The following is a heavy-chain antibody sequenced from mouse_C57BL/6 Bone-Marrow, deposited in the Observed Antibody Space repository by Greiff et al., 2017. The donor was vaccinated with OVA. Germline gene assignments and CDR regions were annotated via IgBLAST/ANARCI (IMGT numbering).Heavy chain of an antibody. Sequence: EVQGVESGGGLVKPGGSLKLSCAASGFTFSSYTMSWVRQTPEKRLEWVATISGGGGNTYYPDSVKGRFTISRDNAKNTLYLQMSSLRSEDTALYYCARLPYYGSKYYAMDYWGQGTSVTVSS. V-gene: IGHV5-9*01. CDR1: GFTFSSYT. J-gene: IGHJ4*01. D-gene: IGHD1-1*01. CDR3: ARLPYYGSKYYAMDY. CDR2: ISGGGGNT.